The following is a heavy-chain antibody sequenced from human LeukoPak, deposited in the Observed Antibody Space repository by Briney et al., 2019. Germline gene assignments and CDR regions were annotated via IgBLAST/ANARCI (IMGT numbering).Heavy chain of an antibody. CDR2: ISSSSSTI. CDR1: GFTFSSYA. Sequence: GGSLRLSCAASGFTFSSYAMNWVRQAPGKGLEWVSYISSSSSTIHYADSVKGRFTISRDNAKNSLYLQMNSLRAEDTAVYYCARDGYGDYLFDYWGQGTLVTVSS. J-gene: IGHJ4*02. D-gene: IGHD4-17*01. V-gene: IGHV3-48*01. CDR3: ARDGYGDYLFDY.